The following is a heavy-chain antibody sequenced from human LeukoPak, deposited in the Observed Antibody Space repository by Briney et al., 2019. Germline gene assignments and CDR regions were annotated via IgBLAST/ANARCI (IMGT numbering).Heavy chain of an antibody. CDR3: ARDGDFWSAQAPPLHY. V-gene: IGHV4-39*07. D-gene: IGHD3-3*01. Sequence: KTSETLSLTCTVSGGSISSGSYYWGWIRQPPGKGLEWIGSIYYSGSTYYNPSLKSRVTISVDTSKNQFSLKLSSVTAADTAVYYCARDGDFWSAQAPPLHYWGQGTLVTVSS. CDR1: GGSISSGSYY. J-gene: IGHJ4*02. CDR2: IYYSGST.